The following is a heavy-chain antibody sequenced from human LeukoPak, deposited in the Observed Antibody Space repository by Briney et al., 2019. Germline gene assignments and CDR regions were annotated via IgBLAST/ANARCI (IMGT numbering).Heavy chain of an antibody. J-gene: IGHJ4*02. CDR1: GFTFSNYA. Sequence: GGSLRLSCAASGFTFSNYAMSWVRQAPGKGLEWVSTMSRSGASTYYADSVKGRFTISRDNFKNTLYLQMNSLRAEDTAIYYCAKDNSGSYYALDYWGQGTLVTVSS. V-gene: IGHV3-23*01. CDR2: MSRSGAST. CDR3: AKDNSGSYYALDY. D-gene: IGHD1-26*01.